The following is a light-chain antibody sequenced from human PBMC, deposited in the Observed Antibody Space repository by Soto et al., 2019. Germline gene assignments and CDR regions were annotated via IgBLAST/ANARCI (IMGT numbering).Light chain of an antibody. CDR3: QQYYSRDT. CDR1: QSVLYSSNNKNY. V-gene: IGKV4-1*01. J-gene: IGKJ2*01. CDR2: WAS. Sequence: DIVMTQSPDSLAVSLGERATINCKSSQSVLYSSNNKNYLAWYQQKPGQPPKLLIYWASTRESGVPDRISGSGSGTDFTLTISSLQAEDVAVYYCQQYYSRDTFGQGTKLEIK.